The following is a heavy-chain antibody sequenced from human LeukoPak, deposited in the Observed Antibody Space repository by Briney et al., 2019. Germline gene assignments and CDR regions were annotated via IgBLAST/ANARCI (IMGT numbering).Heavy chain of an antibody. CDR3: AKGGDIVVVPAAILDY. D-gene: IGHD2-2*02. CDR2: ISGSGGST. Sequence: GGSLGLSCAASGFTFSSYAMSWVRQAPGKGLEWVSAISGSGGSTYYADSVKGRFTISRDNSKNTLYLQMNSLRAEDTAVYYCAKGGDIVVVPAAILDYWGQGTLVTVSS. V-gene: IGHV3-23*01. J-gene: IGHJ4*02. CDR1: GFTFSSYA.